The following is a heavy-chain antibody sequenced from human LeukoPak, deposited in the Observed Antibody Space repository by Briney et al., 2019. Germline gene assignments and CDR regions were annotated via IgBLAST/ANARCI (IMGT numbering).Heavy chain of an antibody. CDR1: GFTFSSYE. CDR3: ARDCGSYYGYYYYMDV. D-gene: IGHD1-26*01. V-gene: IGHV3-48*03. J-gene: IGHJ6*03. Sequence: PGGSLRLSCAASGFTFSSYEMNWVRQAPGKGLEWVSYISSSGSTIYYADSVKGRFTISRYNAKNSLYLQMNSLQAEDTAVYYCARDCGSYYGYYYYMDVWGKGTTVTVSS. CDR2: ISSSGSTI.